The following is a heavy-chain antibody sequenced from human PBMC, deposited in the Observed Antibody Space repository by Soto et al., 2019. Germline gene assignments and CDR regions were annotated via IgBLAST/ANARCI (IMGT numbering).Heavy chain of an antibody. CDR3: XXXVGXQLIY. CDR1: GFTFSTHS. J-gene: IGHJ4*02. D-gene: IGHD3-22*01. CDR2: ITSNSVTM. Sequence: GSLRLSCAASGFTFSTHSMNWVRQAPGKGLEWISYITSNSVTMYADSVKGRFTISRDNAKNSLYLQMNSLRVEDTAVYFCXXXVGXQLIYWGQGTLVTVYS. V-gene: IGHV3-48*01.